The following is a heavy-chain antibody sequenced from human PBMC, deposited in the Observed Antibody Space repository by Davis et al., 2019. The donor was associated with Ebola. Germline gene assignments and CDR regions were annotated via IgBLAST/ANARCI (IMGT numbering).Heavy chain of an antibody. CDR3: AREALDWNYGNNWFDP. V-gene: IGHV1-69*13. CDR1: GGTFSSYT. J-gene: IGHJ5*02. D-gene: IGHD1-7*01. Sequence: SVKVSCKASGGTFSSYTITWVRQAPGQGLEWMGWVIPVFGTTNYAQKFQGRVTLTADESTSTAYMELSSLRSDDTAVYYCAREALDWNYGNNWFDPWGQGTLVTVSS. CDR2: VIPVFGTT.